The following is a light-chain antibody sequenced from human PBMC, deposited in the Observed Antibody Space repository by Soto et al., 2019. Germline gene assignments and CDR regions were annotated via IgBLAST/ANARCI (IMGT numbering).Light chain of an antibody. Sequence: QSVLTQPPSVSGAPGQRVTISCTGSSSNIGAGYDVHWYQQLPGTAPKLLIYGNSNRPSGVPDRFSGSKSGTSASLAITGLQADDEADYCCQSYDSSLSGGVFGGGTKLTVL. CDR2: GNS. V-gene: IGLV1-40*01. CDR3: QSYDSSLSGGV. CDR1: SSNIGAGYD. J-gene: IGLJ3*02.